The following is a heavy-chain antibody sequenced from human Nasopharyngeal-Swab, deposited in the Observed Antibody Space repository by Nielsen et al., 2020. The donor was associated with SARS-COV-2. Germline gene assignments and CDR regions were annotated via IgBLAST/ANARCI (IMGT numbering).Heavy chain of an antibody. V-gene: IGHV3-23*01. J-gene: IGHJ4*02. CDR3: AREMRRYDFWSGYYPDY. CDR2: ISGSGGST. Sequence: WIRQPPGKGLEWVSAISGSGGSTYYADSVKGRFTISRDNSKNTLYLQMNSLRAEDTAVYYCAREMRRYDFWSGYYPDYWGQGTLVTVSS. D-gene: IGHD3-3*01.